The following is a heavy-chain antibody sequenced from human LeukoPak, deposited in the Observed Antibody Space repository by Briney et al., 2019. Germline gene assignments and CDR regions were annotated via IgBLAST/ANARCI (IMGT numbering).Heavy chain of an antibody. V-gene: IGHV3-23*01. Sequence: GGSLRLSCAASGFTFNNYPMSWVRQAPGKGMEWVSVLTGGGRTLYADSVKGRFTISRDTSRTTLYLQMNGLRAEDTAVYYCAKECDYSPGHKFDLWGQGTLVTVSS. J-gene: IGHJ4*02. CDR3: AKECDYSPGHKFDL. CDR1: GFTFNNYP. CDR2: LTGGGRT. D-gene: IGHD3-10*01.